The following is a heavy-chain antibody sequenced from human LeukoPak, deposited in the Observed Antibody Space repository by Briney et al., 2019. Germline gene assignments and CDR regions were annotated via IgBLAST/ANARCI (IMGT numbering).Heavy chain of an antibody. CDR2: IWYNGSNK. V-gene: IGHV3-33*01. J-gene: IGHJ4*02. Sequence: GRSLRLSCAASGFTFSSYGMHWVRQAPGKGLEWVAVIWYNGSNKYYADSVKGRFTISRDNSKNTLYLQMNSLRAEDTAVYYCARGRVFLDYWGQGTLVTVSS. CDR1: GFTFSSYG. CDR3: ARGRVFLDY.